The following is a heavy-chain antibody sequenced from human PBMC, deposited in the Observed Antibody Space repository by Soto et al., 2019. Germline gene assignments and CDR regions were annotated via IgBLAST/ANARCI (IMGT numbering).Heavy chain of an antibody. J-gene: IGHJ6*02. CDR3: ARSQGSSTSLEIYYYYYYGMDV. V-gene: IGHV1-69*01. CDR1: GGTFSSYA. CDR2: IIPISGTA. Sequence: QVQLVQSGAEVKKPGSSVKVSCKASGGTFSSYAISWVRQAPGQGLEWMGGIIPISGTANYAQKFQGRVTIIADVSTSTAYMELSSLRSEDTAVYYCARSQGSSTSLEIYYYYYYGMDVWGQGTTVTVSS. D-gene: IGHD2-2*01.